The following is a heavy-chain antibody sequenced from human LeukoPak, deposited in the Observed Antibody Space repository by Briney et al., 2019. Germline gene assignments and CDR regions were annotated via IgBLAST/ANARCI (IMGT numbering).Heavy chain of an antibody. CDR3: ATPTGAWYLGY. CDR1: GFTFSNYA. CDR2: ISSNGGST. V-gene: IGHV3-64*01. Sequence: GGSLRLSCAASGFTFSNYAMHWVRQAPGKRLEYVSAISSNGGSTYYANSVKGRFTISRDKSKNTVYLKMGSLRAEDMAVYFCATPTGAWYLGYWGQGTLVTVSS. J-gene: IGHJ4*02.